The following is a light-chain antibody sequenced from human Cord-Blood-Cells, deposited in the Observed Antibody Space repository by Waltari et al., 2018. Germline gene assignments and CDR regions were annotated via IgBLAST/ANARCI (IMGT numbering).Light chain of an antibody. V-gene: IGKV1-12*01. CDR3: QQANSFPIT. CDR2: AAS. Sequence: IQMTQSPSSVSASVGDRVSITCRASQRISSWLAWYQQKPGKAPKLLIYAASSWQSGVPSRFSGSGSGTDFTLTISSLQPEDFATYYCQQANSFPITFGQGTRLAIK. J-gene: IGKJ5*01. CDR1: QRISSW.